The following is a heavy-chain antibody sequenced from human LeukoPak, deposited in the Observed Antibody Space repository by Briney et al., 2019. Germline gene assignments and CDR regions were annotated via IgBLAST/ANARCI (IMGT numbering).Heavy chain of an antibody. D-gene: IGHD3-22*01. CDR2: VMWDGGRT. CDR3: AREGAFPDSNGYYFDR. J-gene: IGHJ4*02. Sequence: GGSLRLSCAASGSTFDDYGMNWVRQGPGKGLEWVSGVMWDGGRTDYADSVKGRFIISRDNAKNALYLQMNSLRAEDTALYYCAREGAFPDSNGYYFDRWGQGTLVTVSS. V-gene: IGHV3-20*04. CDR1: GSTFDDYG.